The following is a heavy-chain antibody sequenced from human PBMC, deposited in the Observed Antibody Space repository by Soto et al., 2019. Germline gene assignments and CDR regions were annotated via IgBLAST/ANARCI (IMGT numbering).Heavy chain of an antibody. V-gene: IGHV3-30-3*01. CDR3: ARGRATVNLMYNWNHQTYNWFDP. D-gene: IGHD1-20*01. Sequence: QVQLVESGGGVAQPGRSLRLSCAASGFTFSSYAMHWVRQAPGKGLEWVAVISYDGSNKYYADSVKGRFTISRDNSKNTLYLQMNSLRAEDTAVYYCARGRATVNLMYNWNHQTYNWFDPWGQGTLVTVSS. CDR1: GFTFSSYA. J-gene: IGHJ5*02. CDR2: ISYDGSNK.